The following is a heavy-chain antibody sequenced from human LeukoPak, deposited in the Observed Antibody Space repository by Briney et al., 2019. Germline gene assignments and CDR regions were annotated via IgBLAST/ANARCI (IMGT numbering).Heavy chain of an antibody. CDR1: GYTFTGYY. D-gene: IGHD5-12*01. V-gene: IGHV1-2*02. CDR2: INPNSGGT. J-gene: IGHJ4*02. Sequence: ASVKVSCKASGYTFTGYYMHWVRQAPGQGLEWMGWINPNSGGTNYAQKFQGRVTMTRDTSISTAYMVLSRLRSDDTAVYYCARAASGYDRNDYWGQGTLVTVSS. CDR3: ARAASGYDRNDY.